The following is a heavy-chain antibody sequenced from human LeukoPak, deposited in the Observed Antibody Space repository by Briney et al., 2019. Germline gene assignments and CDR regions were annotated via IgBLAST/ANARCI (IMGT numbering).Heavy chain of an antibody. V-gene: IGHV1-69*05. J-gene: IGHJ4*02. CDR2: IIPIFGTA. CDR3: ASDDVGYCSGGSCYSLDY. CDR1: GGTFSSYA. D-gene: IGHD2-15*01. Sequence: SVKVSCKASGGTFSSYAISWVRQAPGQGLEWMGGIIPIFGTADYAQKFQGRVTITTDESTSTAYMELSSLRPEDTAVYYCASDDVGYCSGGSCYSLDYWGQGTLVTVSS.